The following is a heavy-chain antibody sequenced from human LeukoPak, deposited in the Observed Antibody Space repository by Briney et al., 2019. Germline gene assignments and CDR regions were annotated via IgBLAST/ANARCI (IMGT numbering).Heavy chain of an antibody. CDR2: IYHSGST. J-gene: IGHJ3*02. Sequence: SSETLSLTCAVSGGSISSSNWWSWVRQPPGKGLEWIGEIYHSGSTNYNPSLKSRVTISVDKSKNQFSLKLSSVTAADTAVYYCARGHSSGWYGLFDIWGQGTIVTVSS. CDR3: ARGHSSGWYGLFDI. D-gene: IGHD6-19*01. CDR1: GGSISSSNW. V-gene: IGHV4-4*02.